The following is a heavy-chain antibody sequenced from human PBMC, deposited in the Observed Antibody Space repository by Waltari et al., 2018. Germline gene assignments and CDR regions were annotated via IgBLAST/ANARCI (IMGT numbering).Heavy chain of an antibody. D-gene: IGHD3-22*01. J-gene: IGHJ3*02. Sequence: EVQLVESGGGLVQPGGSLRLSCAASGFTFSAYWRHWVRQVPRKGLVWVSRINSDGSSITYADSVKGRFTISRDNAKNTLSLQMNSLRAEDTAVYYCAREDSDSSGQTDAFDIWGQGTMVTVSS. CDR1: GFTFSAYW. V-gene: IGHV3-74*01. CDR2: INSDGSSI. CDR3: AREDSDSSGQTDAFDI.